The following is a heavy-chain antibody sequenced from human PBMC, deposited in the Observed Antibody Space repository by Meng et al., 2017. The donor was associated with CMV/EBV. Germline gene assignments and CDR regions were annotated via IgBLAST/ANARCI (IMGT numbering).Heavy chain of an antibody. D-gene: IGHD1-1*01. J-gene: IGHJ5*01. CDR3: ATAGLRWTTVQRTLDS. CDR1: GFKFSDYY. Sequence: VQRVVSGGGLVKPGGSPRLSCADSGFKFSDYYMSWIRQAPGEGLECISYISSTSSHTNYADSVKGRFTISRDNAKNSLFLQMNSLRAEDTAIYYCATAGLRWTTVQRTLDSWGQGTLVTVSS. V-gene: IGHV3-11*05. CDR2: ISSTSSHT.